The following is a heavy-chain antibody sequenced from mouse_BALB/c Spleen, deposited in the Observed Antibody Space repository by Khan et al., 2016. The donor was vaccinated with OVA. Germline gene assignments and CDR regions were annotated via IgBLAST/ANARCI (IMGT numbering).Heavy chain of an antibody. Sequence: EVELVESGGGSVKPGGSLKLSCAASGFTFSSYAMSWVRQTPKKRLEWVASINSGDITYFPDTLRGRFTISRDDARNILYLQMSSLRSEDTSMYFFARGPYFSRSEGFYFGYWGLGTTLTVSS. J-gene: IGHJ2*01. CDR3: ARGPYFSRSEGFYFGY. D-gene: IGHD1-1*01. CDR1: GFTFSSYA. V-gene: IGHV5-6-5*01. CDR2: INSGDIT.